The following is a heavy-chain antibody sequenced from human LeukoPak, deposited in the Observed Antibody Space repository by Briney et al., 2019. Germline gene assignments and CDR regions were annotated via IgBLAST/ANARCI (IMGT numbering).Heavy chain of an antibody. CDR2: IYYSGST. J-gene: IGHJ4*02. V-gene: IGHV4-39*07. D-gene: IGHD2-8*01. CDR3: ARDRDCTNGVPCYFDY. CDR1: GGSISSSSYY. Sequence: SETLSLTCTVSGGSISSSSYYWGWIRQPPGKGLEWIGSIYYSGSTYYNPSLKSRVTISVDTSKNQFSLKLSSVTAADTAVYYCARDRDCTNGVPCYFDYWGQGTLVTVSS.